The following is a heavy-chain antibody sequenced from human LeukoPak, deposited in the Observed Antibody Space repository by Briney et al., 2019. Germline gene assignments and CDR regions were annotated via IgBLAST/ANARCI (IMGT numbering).Heavy chain of an antibody. V-gene: IGHV1-2*02. Sequence: ASVKVSCKASGYTFTGYYMHWVRQAPGQGLEWMGWINPNSGGTNYAQKFRGRVTMTRDTSISTAYMELSRLRSDDTAVYYCARKSTTTGPNWFDPWGQGTLVTVSS. CDR1: GYTFTGYY. CDR3: ARKSTTTGPNWFDP. D-gene: IGHD1-1*01. J-gene: IGHJ5*02. CDR2: INPNSGGT.